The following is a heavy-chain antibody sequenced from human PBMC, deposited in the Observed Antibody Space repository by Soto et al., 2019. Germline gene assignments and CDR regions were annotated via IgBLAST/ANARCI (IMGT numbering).Heavy chain of an antibody. V-gene: IGHV1-69*13. CDR1: GGTFSSYA. D-gene: IGHD5-18*01. CDR3: ASSAMDHYYYGMDV. J-gene: IGHJ6*02. CDR2: IIPIFGTA. Sequence: SVKVSCKASGGTFSSYAISWVRQAPGQGLEWMGGIIPIFGTADYAQKFQGRVTITADESTSTAYMELSSLRSEDTAVYYCASSAMDHYYYGMDVWGQGTTVTVSS.